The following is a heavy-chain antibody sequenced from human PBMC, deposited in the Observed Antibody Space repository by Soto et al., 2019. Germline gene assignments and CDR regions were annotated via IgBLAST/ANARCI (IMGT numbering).Heavy chain of an antibody. CDR1: GGSISTYW. D-gene: IGHD2-15*01. CDR3: ARSRGSTRSFDY. CDR2: IYYIGST. J-gene: IGHJ4*02. Sequence: SETLSLTCTVSGGSISTYWWSWIPQPPRKGLEWIGYIYYIGSTNYNPSLKSRVTISVDTAKNQFSLKLTSVTAADTAVYYCARSRGSTRSFDYWGQGTLVTVSS. V-gene: IGHV4-59*01.